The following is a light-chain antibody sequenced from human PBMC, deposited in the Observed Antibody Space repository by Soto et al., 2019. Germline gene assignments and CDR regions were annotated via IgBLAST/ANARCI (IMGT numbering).Light chain of an antibody. CDR1: QSLVSTY. CDR2: GTS. CDR3: HQYGSSPQT. J-gene: IGKJ1*01. V-gene: IGKV3-20*01. Sequence: EIVLTQSPGTLSLSTGERATLSCRASQSLVSTYLAWYQQIPGQAPRLLIHGTSSRATGITDRFSGSGSGTDFTLTISRLEPEDFAVYYWHQYGSSPQTFGQGTKVEIK.